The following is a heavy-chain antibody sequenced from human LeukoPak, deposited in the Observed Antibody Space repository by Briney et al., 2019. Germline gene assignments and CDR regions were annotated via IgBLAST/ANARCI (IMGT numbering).Heavy chain of an antibody. CDR3: ARDRPTVVTRTNYYYMDV. D-gene: IGHD4-23*01. J-gene: IGHJ6*03. Sequence: SETLSLTCTVSGGSISSYYWSWIRQPAGKGLEWIGRIYTSGSTNYNPSLKSRVTMSVDTSKSQFSLKLSSVTAADTAVYYCARDRPTVVTRTNYYYMDVWGKGTTVTISS. V-gene: IGHV4-4*07. CDR1: GGSISSYY. CDR2: IYTSGST.